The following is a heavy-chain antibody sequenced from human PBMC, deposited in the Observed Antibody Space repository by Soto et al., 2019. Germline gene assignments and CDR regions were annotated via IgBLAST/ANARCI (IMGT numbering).Heavy chain of an antibody. CDR2: IIPIFGTA. D-gene: IGHD4-17*01. Sequence: KVSCKASGGTFSSYAISWVRQAPGQGLEWMGGIIPIFGTANYAQKFQGRVTITADESTSTAYMELSSLRSEDTAVYYCARDVPMTTVTSNWFDPWGQGTLVTVSS. CDR1: GGTFSSYA. CDR3: ARDVPMTTVTSNWFDP. V-gene: IGHV1-69*01. J-gene: IGHJ5*02.